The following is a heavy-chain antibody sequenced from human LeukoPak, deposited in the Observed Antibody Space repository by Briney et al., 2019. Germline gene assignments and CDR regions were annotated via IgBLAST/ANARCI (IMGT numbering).Heavy chain of an antibody. Sequence: SETLSLTCAVYGGSFSGYYWSWIRQPPGKGLEWIGEINHSGSTNYNPSLKSRVTISVDTSKNQFSLKLSSVTAADTAVYYCAASSTGSGYPYRTYYFDYWGQGTLVTVSS. J-gene: IGHJ4*02. CDR2: INHSGST. CDR1: GGSFSGYY. V-gene: IGHV4-34*01. CDR3: AASSTGSGYPYRTYYFDY. D-gene: IGHD5-12*01.